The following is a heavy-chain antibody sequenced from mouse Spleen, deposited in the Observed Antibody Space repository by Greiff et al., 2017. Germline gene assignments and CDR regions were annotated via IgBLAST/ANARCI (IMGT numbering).Heavy chain of an antibody. CDR2: IYPRSGNT. CDR3: ARGSKEYDGFAY. Sequence: QVQLQQSGAELARPGASVKLSCKASGYTFTSYGISWVKQRPGQGLEWIGEIYPRSGNTYYNEKFKGKATLTADKSSSTAYMELRSLTSEDSAVYFCARGSKEYDGFAYWGQGTLVTVSA. V-gene: IGHV1-81*01. J-gene: IGHJ3*01. D-gene: IGHD2-14*01. CDR1: GYTFTSYG.